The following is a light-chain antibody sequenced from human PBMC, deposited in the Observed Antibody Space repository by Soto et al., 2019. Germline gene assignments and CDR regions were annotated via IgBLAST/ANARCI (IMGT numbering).Light chain of an antibody. J-gene: IGKJ5*01. Sequence: DIPMTQSPSSLSASVGDRVTITCRASQGINKYLAWFQQKPGKAPKCLVYATSTLQPGVPSKFSGSGSATDFTRTITTLQADDFATYYYQQYNNYPFTFGQGTRLESK. V-gene: IGKV1-16*02. CDR3: QQYNNYPFT. CDR2: ATS. CDR1: QGINKY.